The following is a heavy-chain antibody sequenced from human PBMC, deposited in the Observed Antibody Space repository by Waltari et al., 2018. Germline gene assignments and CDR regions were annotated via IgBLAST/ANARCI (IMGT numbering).Heavy chain of an antibody. CDR3: ARRWSYYGMDY. Sequence: QVQLQEAGPGLVKPSETLFLTCTVSVGSSSSYYWRWIRQPPGKGMAWIGYIYYSGCANSDPARTSRVTISVNTSTSTAYIRLRSLRSDDTAVYYCARRWSYYGMDYWGQGTTVTVSS. CDR1: VGSSSSYY. V-gene: IGHV4-59*01. D-gene: IGHD2-15*01. J-gene: IGHJ6*02. CDR2: IYYSGCA.